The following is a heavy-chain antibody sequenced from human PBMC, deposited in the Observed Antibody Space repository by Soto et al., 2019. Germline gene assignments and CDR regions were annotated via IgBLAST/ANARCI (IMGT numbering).Heavy chain of an antibody. J-gene: IGHJ3*02. V-gene: IGHV1-2*02. CDR1: GYTFTGHF. Sequence: ASVKVSCKATGYTFTGHFMHWVRQPPGQGLEWMGWIIPNSVGTNYAQKFQGRVTMTRDTSISTAYMELSRLRSDDTAVYYCAREPMVRAAHGFDIWGQGTMVTVSS. CDR2: IIPNSVGT. CDR3: AREPMVRAAHGFDI. D-gene: IGHD3-10*01.